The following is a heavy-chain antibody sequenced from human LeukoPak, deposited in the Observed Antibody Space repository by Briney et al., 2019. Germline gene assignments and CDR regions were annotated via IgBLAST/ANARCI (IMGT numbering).Heavy chain of an antibody. CDR3: AREAVTTSLFDY. J-gene: IGHJ4*02. CDR2: ISSSGSTI. CDR1: GFTFSSYE. Sequence: PGGSLRLSCAASGFTFSSYEMNWVRQAPGKGLEWVSYISSSGSTIYYADSVKGRFTISRDNAKNSLYLQMNSLRAEDRAVYYCAREAVTTSLFDYGGQETRVTV. D-gene: IGHD4-17*01. V-gene: IGHV3-48*03.